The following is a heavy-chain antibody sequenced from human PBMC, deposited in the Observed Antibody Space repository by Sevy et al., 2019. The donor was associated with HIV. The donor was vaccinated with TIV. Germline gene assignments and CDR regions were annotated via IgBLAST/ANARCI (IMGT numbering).Heavy chain of an antibody. J-gene: IGHJ4*02. V-gene: IGHV3-11*01. CDR1: GFTFSDYY. CDR3: ARDVGSYDYVWGSYGPYYFDY. Sequence: GESLKISCAASGFTFSDYYMSWIRQAPGKGLEWVSYISSSGSTIYYADSVKGRFTISRDNAKNSLYLQMKSLRAEDTAVYYCARDVGSYDYVWGSYGPYYFDYWGQGTLVTVSS. D-gene: IGHD3-16*01. CDR2: ISSSGSTI.